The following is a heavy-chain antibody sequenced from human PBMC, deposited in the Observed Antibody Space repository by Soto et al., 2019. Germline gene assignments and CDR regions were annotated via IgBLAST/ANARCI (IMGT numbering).Heavy chain of an antibody. V-gene: IGHV5-51*01. CDR1: GYSFTSYW. CDR2: IYPGDSDT. Sequence: PGESLKISCKGSGYSFTSYWIGWVRQMPGKGLEWMGIIYPGDSDTRYSPSFQGQVTISADKSISTAYLQWSRLKASDTAMYYCARRMGYCSGGSCFYNDAFDIWGQGTMVTVSS. J-gene: IGHJ3*02. CDR3: ARRMGYCSGGSCFYNDAFDI. D-gene: IGHD2-15*01.